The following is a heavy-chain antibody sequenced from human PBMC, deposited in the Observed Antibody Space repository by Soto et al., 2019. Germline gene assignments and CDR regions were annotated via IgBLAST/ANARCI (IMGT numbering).Heavy chain of an antibody. V-gene: IGHV2-5*02. Sequence: SGPTLVNPTPPLTLTCTFSGFSLSTSGVGVGWIRQPPGKALECLALIYWDDDKRYSPSLKSRLTITMDTSKNQVVLTMTNMDPVDTGTYYCEHRLRGGYYYNGGTFNYWGQGALVTVSS. J-gene: IGHJ4*02. CDR2: IYWDDDK. D-gene: IGHD3-22*01. CDR3: EHRLRGGYYYNGGTFNY. CDR1: GFSLSTSGVG.